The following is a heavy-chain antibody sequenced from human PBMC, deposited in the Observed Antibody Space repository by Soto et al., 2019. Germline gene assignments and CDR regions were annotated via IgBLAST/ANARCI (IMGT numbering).Heavy chain of an antibody. D-gene: IGHD2-2*01. J-gene: IGHJ4*02. CDR2: ISGSGGST. CDR1: GFTFIRYG. CDR3: AKSRLAWRYCRSTTCYLFDY. V-gene: IGHV3-23*01. Sequence: EVQLLESGRGLVQPGGSLRLSCAASGFTFIRYGMSWVRQAPGKGLEWVSGISGSGGSTYYADSVNGRFTISRDNSKNTLYLQMNSLRAEDTALYYCAKSRLAWRYCRSTTCYLFDYCGQGTLVTVSS.